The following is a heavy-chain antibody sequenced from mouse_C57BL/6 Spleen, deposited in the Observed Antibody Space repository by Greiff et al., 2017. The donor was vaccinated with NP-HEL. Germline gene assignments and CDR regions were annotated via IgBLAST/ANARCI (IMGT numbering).Heavy chain of an antibody. CDR1: GFSLTSYG. CDR3: ASDRDGYFAY. CDR2: ICGVGST. Sequence: VKLVESGPGLVAPSQSLSITCTVSGFSLTSYGVDWVRQSPGKGLEWLGVICGVGSTNYNSAIKSRLSISKDNSKSQVFLKMNSLQNDDTAMYYCASDRDGYFAYWGQVTLVTVSA. D-gene: IGHD2-3*01. V-gene: IGHV2-6*01. J-gene: IGHJ3*01.